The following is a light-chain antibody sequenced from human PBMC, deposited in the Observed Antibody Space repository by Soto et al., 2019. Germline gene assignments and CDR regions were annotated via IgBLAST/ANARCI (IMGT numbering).Light chain of an antibody. CDR1: QSISGW. V-gene: IGKV1-5*01. J-gene: IGKJ5*01. CDR3: QQYNSYSTT. CDR2: DAS. Sequence: DIQMTQSPSTLSVSVGDRVTISCRASQSISGWLAWYQQKPGKAPKLLIFDASSLLSGVPPRFTGSGYGTEFTLTISSLQHEDFATYYCQQYNSYSTTLGQGTRLEIK.